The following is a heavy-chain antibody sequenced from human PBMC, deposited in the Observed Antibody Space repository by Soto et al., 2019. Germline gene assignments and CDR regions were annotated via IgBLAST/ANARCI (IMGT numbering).Heavy chain of an antibody. CDR2: IYWDDDK. CDR3: AHRAVAGTREYFQH. J-gene: IGHJ1*01. V-gene: IGHV2-5*02. Sequence: QITLKESGPTLVKPTQTLTLTCTFSGFSLSTSGVGVGWIRQPPGKALEWLALIYWDDDKRYSPSLKSRLTITKDTSKNQVVRTMTNMDPVDTATYYCAHRAVAGTREYFQHWGQGTLVTVSS. D-gene: IGHD6-19*01. CDR1: GFSLSTSGVG.